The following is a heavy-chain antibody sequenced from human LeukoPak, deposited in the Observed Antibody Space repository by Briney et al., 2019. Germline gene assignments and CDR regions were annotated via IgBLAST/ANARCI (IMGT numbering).Heavy chain of an antibody. J-gene: IGHJ4*02. Sequence: SETLSLTCTVSGGSASSSSHYWAWLRQPPGKGLEWIGSFYFGGTTYYNPALQSRVTISGDTSKDLFSLNLTSVTAADTAIYYCAREPRTYANFFPVVYYFDYWGQGSLVTVSS. CDR2: FYFGGTT. CDR3: AREPRTYANFFPVVYYFDY. D-gene: IGHD1-14*01. CDR1: GGSASSSSHY. V-gene: IGHV4-39*07.